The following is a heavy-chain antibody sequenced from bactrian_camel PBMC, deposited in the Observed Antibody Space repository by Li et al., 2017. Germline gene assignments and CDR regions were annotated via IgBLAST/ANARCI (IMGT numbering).Heavy chain of an antibody. CDR3: AANALRCWRLRAEAFGY. CDR2: IDSRDNP. Sequence: HVQLVESGGGSVQAGGSLRLSCVASGYYEGLHCMAWFRQGLGNKREGVASIDSRDNPTYADSQKGRFTISKDNVNNTLLLRINSLEPEDTAMYYCAANALRCWRLRAEAFGYWGQGTQVTVS. D-gene: IGHD1*01. V-gene: IGHV3S53*01. J-gene: IGHJ6*01. CDR1: GYYEGLHC.